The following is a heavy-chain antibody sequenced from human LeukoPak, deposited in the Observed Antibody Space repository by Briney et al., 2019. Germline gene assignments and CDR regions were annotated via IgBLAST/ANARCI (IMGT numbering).Heavy chain of an antibody. Sequence: PGRSLRLSCAASGFTVSSNYMSWVPQAPGRGLEWGSVIYSGVTTNYADSVKGRFTISRDNSKNTLYLQMNSLRAEDTAVYYCARGKRVALAGEAFDIWGQGTMVTVSS. CDR1: GFTVSSNY. J-gene: IGHJ3*02. CDR2: IYSGVTT. D-gene: IGHD6-19*01. CDR3: ARGKRVALAGEAFDI. V-gene: IGHV3-66*01.